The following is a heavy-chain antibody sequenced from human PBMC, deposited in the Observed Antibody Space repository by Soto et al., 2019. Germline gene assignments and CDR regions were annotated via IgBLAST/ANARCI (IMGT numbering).Heavy chain of an antibody. D-gene: IGHD6-6*01. CDR2: ISWNSGSI. CDR1: GFTFDDYA. CDR3: AILEYSSSPVDH. J-gene: IGHJ4*02. Sequence: GGSLRLSCAASGFTFDDYAMHWVRQAPGKGLEWVSGISWNSGSIGYADSVKGRFTISRDNAKNSLYLQMNSLRAEDTALYYCAILEYSSSPVDHWGQGTLVTVSS. V-gene: IGHV3-9*01.